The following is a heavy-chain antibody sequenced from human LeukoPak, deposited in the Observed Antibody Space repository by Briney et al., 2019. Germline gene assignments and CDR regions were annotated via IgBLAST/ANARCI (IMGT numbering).Heavy chain of an antibody. D-gene: IGHD2-15*01. Sequence: GGSLRLSCAASAFTFSLFSISWVRQAPGKGLEWVSYISTGSDVIYYADSVRGRFSISRDDASNSVSLQMNSLRADDTAVYYCARDVGYCSGGSCYRWFASWGQGTLVTVSS. CDR3: ARDVGYCSGGSCYRWFAS. J-gene: IGHJ5*01. CDR2: ISTGSDVI. V-gene: IGHV3-48*01. CDR1: AFTFSLFS.